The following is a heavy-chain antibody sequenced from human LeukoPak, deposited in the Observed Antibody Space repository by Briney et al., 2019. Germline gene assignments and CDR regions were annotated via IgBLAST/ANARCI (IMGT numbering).Heavy chain of an antibody. CDR3: ARGKVAVAATDDAFEI. Sequence: GGSLRLSCAASGFTFSTYSMNWVRQAPGKGLEWVSYISSSSSTIYYADSVKGRFTISRDNAENSLYLQMDSLRAEDTAVYYCARGKVAVAATDDAFEIWGQGTIVTVSS. V-gene: IGHV3-48*04. J-gene: IGHJ3*02. CDR2: ISSSSSTI. CDR1: GFTFSTYS. D-gene: IGHD6-19*01.